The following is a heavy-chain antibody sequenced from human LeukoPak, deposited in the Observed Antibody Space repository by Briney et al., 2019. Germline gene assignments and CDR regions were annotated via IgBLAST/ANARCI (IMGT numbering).Heavy chain of an antibody. CDR2: ISGSGGST. V-gene: IGHV3-23*01. D-gene: IGHD6-13*01. J-gene: IGHJ4*02. CDR3: AKGDDTFYSVAAAGTDY. Sequence: PGGTLRLSCAASGFTFSSYGMSWVRQAPGKGLEWVSAISGSGGSTYYADSVKGRFTISGDNSKNTLYLQMNSLRAEDTAVYYCAKGDDTFYSVAAAGTDYWGQGTLVTVSS. CDR1: GFTFSSYG.